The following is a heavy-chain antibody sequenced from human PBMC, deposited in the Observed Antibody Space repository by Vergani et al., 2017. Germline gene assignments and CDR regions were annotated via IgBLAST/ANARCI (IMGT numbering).Heavy chain of an antibody. D-gene: IGHD3-10*01. CDR1: GFTFSSYG. Sequence: QVQLVESGGGVVQPGRSLRLSCAASGFTFSSYGMHWVRQAPGKGLEWVAVISYDGSNKYYADSVKGRFTISRDNSKNTLYLQMNSLRAEDTAVYYCAKAPLWGVEYYYMDVWGKGTTVTVSS. V-gene: IGHV3-30*18. CDR3: AKAPLWGVEYYYMDV. CDR2: ISYDGSNK. J-gene: IGHJ6*03.